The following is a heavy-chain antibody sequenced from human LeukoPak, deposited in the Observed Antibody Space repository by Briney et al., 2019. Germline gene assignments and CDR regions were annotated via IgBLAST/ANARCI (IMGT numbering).Heavy chain of an antibody. D-gene: IGHD2-2*01. Sequence: GGSLRLSCAASGFTFSNYAMSWVRQAPGRGLERVSAISSSGGSTYYADSVKGRFTISRDNSKNTLSLQLNSLRSEDTALYYCAKVKGSEGYCSITSCLADYWGQGTLVTVSS. V-gene: IGHV3-23*01. J-gene: IGHJ4*02. CDR1: GFTFSNYA. CDR2: ISSSGGST. CDR3: AKVKGSEGYCSITSCLADY.